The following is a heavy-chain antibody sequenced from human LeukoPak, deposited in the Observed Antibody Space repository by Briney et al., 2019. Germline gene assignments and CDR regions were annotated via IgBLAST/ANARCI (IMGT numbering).Heavy chain of an antibody. Sequence: SVKVSCRASGGTFSSYAISWVRQAPGQGLEWMGGIIPIFGTANYAQKFQGRVTITADESTSTAYMELSSLRSEDTAVYYCARSEELGYCSGGSCYSADYWGQGTLVTVSS. J-gene: IGHJ4*02. CDR2: IIPIFGTA. CDR1: GGTFSSYA. V-gene: IGHV1-69*13. CDR3: ARSEELGYCSGGSCYSADY. D-gene: IGHD2-15*01.